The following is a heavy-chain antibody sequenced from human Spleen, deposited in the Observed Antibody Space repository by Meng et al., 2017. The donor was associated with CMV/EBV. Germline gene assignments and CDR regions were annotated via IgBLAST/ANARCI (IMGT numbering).Heavy chain of an antibody. CDR2: IYNSGST. V-gene: IGHV4-4*02. J-gene: IGHJ4*02. D-gene: IGHD2-21*02. CDR3: ARIERRQISGYCGSDCSTTDY. Sequence: SSNLWPWCHQVPGKGMEWVGEIYNSGSTNYNPSLKSRVTVSVDKFKNQFSLKLGSVTDADTAVYYCARIERRQISGYCGSDCSTTDYWGQGTLVTVSS. CDR1: SSNL.